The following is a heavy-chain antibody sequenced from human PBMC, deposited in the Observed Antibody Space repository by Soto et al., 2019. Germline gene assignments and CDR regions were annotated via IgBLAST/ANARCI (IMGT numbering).Heavy chain of an antibody. Sequence: ERLGGTSTVYGASFSVYYWSWIRQPPGKGLEWIGEINHSGSTNYNPSLKSRVTISVDTSKNQFSLKLSSVTAADTAVYYCARAIMRGDGSSSGYFQHWGQGTLVTVYS. CDR1: GASFSVYY. J-gene: IGHJ1*01. CDR3: ARAIMRGDGSSSGYFQH. D-gene: IGHD6-6*01. CDR2: INHSGST. V-gene: IGHV4-34*01.